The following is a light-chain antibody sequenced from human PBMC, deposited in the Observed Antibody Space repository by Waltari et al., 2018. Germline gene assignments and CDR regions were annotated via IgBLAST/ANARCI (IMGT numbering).Light chain of an antibody. CDR2: WAS. CDR1: RSVLCTSNNKNY. J-gene: IGKJ3*01. Sequence: DIVMTQSPDSLAVSLGERATINCKSSRSVLCTSNNKNYLAWYQQKPGQPPKLLIYWASTRESGVPDRISGSGSGTDFTLTISSLQAEDVAVYYCHQYYSAPFTFGPGTTVDIK. CDR3: HQYYSAPFT. V-gene: IGKV4-1*01.